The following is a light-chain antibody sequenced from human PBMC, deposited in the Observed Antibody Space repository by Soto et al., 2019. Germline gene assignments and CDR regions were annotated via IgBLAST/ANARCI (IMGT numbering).Light chain of an antibody. Sequence: IVMTQSPDSLAVSLGERATINCKSSQSVLYSSNNKNYLAWYQQKPGQPPKLLIYWASTRESGVPDRCSGSGSGTDFTLTISSLQAEDVAVYYCQQYYSTLWTFGQGTKVEIK. V-gene: IGKV4-1*01. CDR3: QQYYSTLWT. J-gene: IGKJ1*01. CDR2: WAS. CDR1: QSVLYSSNNKNY.